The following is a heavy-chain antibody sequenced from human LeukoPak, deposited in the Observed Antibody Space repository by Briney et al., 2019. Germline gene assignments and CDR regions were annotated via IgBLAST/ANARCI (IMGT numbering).Heavy chain of an antibody. CDR1: GLTFSSYA. J-gene: IGHJ6*03. CDR3: AKHVAVAGLSYYYYYMDV. D-gene: IGHD6-19*01. Sequence: GGSLRLSCAASGLTFSSYAMSWVRQAPGKGLEWVSGISGRGGSTYYADSVKGRFTISRDKSKNTLYLQMNSLRAEDTAVYYCAKHVAVAGLSYYYYYMDVWGKGTTVTVSS. V-gene: IGHV3-23*01. CDR2: ISGRGGST.